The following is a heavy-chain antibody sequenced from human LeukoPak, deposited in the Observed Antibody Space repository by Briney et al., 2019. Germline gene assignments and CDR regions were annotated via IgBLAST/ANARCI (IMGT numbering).Heavy chain of an antibody. CDR1: GYTFTSYA. V-gene: IGHV7-4-1*02. Sequence: GASVKVSCMASGYTFTSYAMNWVRQAPGQGLEWMGWINTNTGNPTYAQGFTGRFVFSLDTSVSTAYLQISSLKAEDTAVYYCARASYLVVVAATTFDYWGQGTLVTVSS. CDR2: INTNTGNP. CDR3: ARASYLVVVAATTFDY. D-gene: IGHD2-15*01. J-gene: IGHJ4*02.